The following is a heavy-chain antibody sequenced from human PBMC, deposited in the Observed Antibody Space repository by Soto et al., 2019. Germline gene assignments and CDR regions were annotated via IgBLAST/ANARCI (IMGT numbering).Heavy chain of an antibody. Sequence: ASVKVSCKASGYTFTSYAMHWVRQAPGQRLEWMGWINAGNGNTKYSQKFQGRVTITRDTSASTDYMELSSLRSEDTAVYYCARGPLTMIVVVGYAFDIWGQGKMVTVSS. J-gene: IGHJ3*02. CDR1: GYTFTSYA. V-gene: IGHV1-3*01. D-gene: IGHD3-22*01. CDR3: ARGPLTMIVVVGYAFDI. CDR2: INAGNGNT.